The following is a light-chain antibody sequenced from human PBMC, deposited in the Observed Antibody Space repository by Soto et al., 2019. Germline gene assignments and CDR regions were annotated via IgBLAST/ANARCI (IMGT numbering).Light chain of an antibody. CDR2: GAF. J-gene: IGKJ5*01. CDR3: QQYNSWPPIT. V-gene: IGKV3D-15*01. CDR1: PSVTNY. Sequence: EIVLTRSPATLSLSPGERATLSCRASPSVTNYLAWYQQKPAQAPRLIXYGAFNRATGIPARFSGSGSGTDLTLTISSLQSEDFAVYYCQQYNSWPPITFGQGTRLEIK.